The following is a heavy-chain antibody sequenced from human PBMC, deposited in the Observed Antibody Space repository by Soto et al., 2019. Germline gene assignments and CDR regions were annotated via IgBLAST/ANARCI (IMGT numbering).Heavy chain of an antibody. J-gene: IGHJ4*02. CDR2: IYYSGTT. D-gene: IGHD3-16*01. CDR1: GDSVINDNYY. V-gene: IGHV4-61*01. CDR3: ARSQRGRTAFTFDY. Sequence: SETLSLTCAVSGDSVINDNYYWICIREPPGKGLEWIGYIYYSGTTNYNSYLKSRLSLSVDMSKNQFSLKLASVTAADTAVYFCARSQRGRTAFTFDYWGQGALVTVSS.